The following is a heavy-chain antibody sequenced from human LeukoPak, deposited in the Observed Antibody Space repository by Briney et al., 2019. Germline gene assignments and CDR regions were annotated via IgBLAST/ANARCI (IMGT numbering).Heavy chain of an antibody. D-gene: IGHD3-22*01. CDR1: GGSFSGYY. CDR2: INHSGST. J-gene: IGHJ4*02. V-gene: IGHV4-34*01. Sequence: SETLSLTCAVYGGSFSGYYWSWIRQTPGKGLEWIGEINHSGSTNYNPSLKSRVTISVDTSKNQFSLKLSSVTAADTAVYYCASSGYYYGKGDYWGQGTLVTVSS. CDR3: ASSGYYYGKGDY.